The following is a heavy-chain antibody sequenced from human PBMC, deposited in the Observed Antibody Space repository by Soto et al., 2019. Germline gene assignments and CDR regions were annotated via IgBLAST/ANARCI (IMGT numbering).Heavy chain of an antibody. CDR3: ARVSRDDYVIYYYFDH. V-gene: IGHV4-59*01. CDR1: GGSISSYY. D-gene: IGHD4-17*01. CDR2: IYYSGST. J-gene: IGHJ4*02. Sequence: SETLSLTCTVSGGSISSYYWSWIRQPPGKGLEWIGYIYYSGSTNYNPSLKSRVTISVDTSKNQFSLKLSSVTAADTAVYYCARVSRDDYVIYYYFDHWGQGTRVTVSS.